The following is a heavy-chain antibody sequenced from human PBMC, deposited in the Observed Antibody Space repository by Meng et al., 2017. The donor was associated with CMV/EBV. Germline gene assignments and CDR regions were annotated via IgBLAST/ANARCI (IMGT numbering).Heavy chain of an antibody. V-gene: IGHV6-1*01. CDR3: ARGRDRPYYYYGMDV. CDR1: GDSVSSNSAA. Sequence: SCAISGDSVSSNSAAWNWIRQPPSRGLEWLGRTYYRSKWYNDYAVSVKSRITINPDTSKNQFSLQLNSVTPEDTAVYYCARGRDRPYYYYGMDVWGQGATVTVSS. CDR2: TYYRSKWYN. D-gene: IGHD5-24*01. J-gene: IGHJ6*02.